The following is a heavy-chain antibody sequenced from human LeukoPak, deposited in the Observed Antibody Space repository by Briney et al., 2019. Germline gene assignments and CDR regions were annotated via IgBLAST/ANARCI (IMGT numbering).Heavy chain of an antibody. CDR2: IKSKTDGGTT. J-gene: IGHJ4*02. D-gene: IGHD1-1*01. CDR3: TTSRPWNDDLDY. V-gene: IGHV3-15*07. CDR1: GFTFSNAR. Sequence: GGSLRLSCAASGFTFSNARMNWVRQAPGKGLEWVGRIKSKTDGGTTDHAAPVKGRFTISRDDSKNTLYLQMNSLKTEDTAVYYCTTSRPWNDDLDYWGQGTLVTVSS.